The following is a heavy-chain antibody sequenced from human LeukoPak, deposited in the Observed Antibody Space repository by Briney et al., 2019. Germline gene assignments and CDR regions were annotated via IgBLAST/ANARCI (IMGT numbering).Heavy chain of an antibody. CDR1: GFTFSRYA. Sequence: PGRSLRLSCAASGFTFSRYAMHWVRQAPGKGLEWLAVISYDGSYKDYADSVKGRFTISRDNSKNTLYLQMNSLRAEDTAVYYCAKDNRIPYGSGSYYSGFDYWGQGTLVTVSS. CDR2: ISYDGSYK. CDR3: AKDNRIPYGSGSYYSGFDY. J-gene: IGHJ4*02. D-gene: IGHD3-10*01. V-gene: IGHV3-30*04.